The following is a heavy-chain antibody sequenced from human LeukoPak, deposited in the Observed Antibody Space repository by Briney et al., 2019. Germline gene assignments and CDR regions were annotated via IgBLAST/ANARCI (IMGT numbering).Heavy chain of an antibody. CDR1: GYSFTSYW. D-gene: IGHD6-6*01. CDR3: ARHTAARPYYYYYYMDV. J-gene: IGHJ6*03. CDR2: IYPGDSDT. V-gene: IGHV5-51*01. Sequence: GESLKISCKGSGYSFTSYWIGWVRQMPGKGLEWMGIIYPGDSDTRYSPSFQGPVTISADKSISTAYLQWSSLKASDTAMYYCARHTAARPYYYYYYMDVWGKGTTVTVSS.